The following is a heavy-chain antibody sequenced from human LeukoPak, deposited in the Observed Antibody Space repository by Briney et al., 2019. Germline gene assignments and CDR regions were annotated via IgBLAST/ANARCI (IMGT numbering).Heavy chain of an antibody. V-gene: IGHV3-48*01. D-gene: IGHD6-19*01. CDR2: ISSSSSTT. J-gene: IGHJ4*02. Sequence: GGSLRLSCAASGLTFSSYSMNWVRQAPGKGLEWVSYISSSSSTTYYADSVKGRFTISRDNSKNTLYLQMNSLRAEDTAVYYCAKDPPHFIAVATSRESIDYWGQGTLVTVSS. CDR3: AKDPPHFIAVATSRESIDY. CDR1: GLTFSSYS.